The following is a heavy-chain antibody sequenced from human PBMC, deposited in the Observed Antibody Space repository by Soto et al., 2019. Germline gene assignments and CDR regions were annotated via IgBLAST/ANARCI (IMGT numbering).Heavy chain of an antibody. J-gene: IGHJ6*02. Sequence: GGSLRLSCAASGFTFSSYAMSWVRQAPGKGLEWVSAISGSGGSTYYADSVKGRFTISRDNSKNTLYLQMNSLRAEDTAVYYCAKDNGVGPHYYYGMDVWGQGTTVTVSS. CDR3: AKDNGVGPHYYYGMDV. V-gene: IGHV3-23*01. CDR1: GFTFSSYA. D-gene: IGHD3-10*01. CDR2: ISGSGGST.